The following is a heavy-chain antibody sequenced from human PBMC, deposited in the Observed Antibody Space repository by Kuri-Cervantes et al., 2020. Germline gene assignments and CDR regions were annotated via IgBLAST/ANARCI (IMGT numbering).Heavy chain of an antibody. V-gene: IGHV4-39*02. J-gene: IGHJ4*02. CDR2: IYYSGST. Sequence: SETLSLTCTVSGGSISSSRYYWGWVRQPPGKGLEWIGSIYYSGSTYYNPSLKSRVTISVDTSKNQFSLKLSSVTAADTAVYYCARELPAADYWGQGTLVTVSS. CDR1: GGSISSSRYY. D-gene: IGHD2-2*01. CDR3: ARELPAADY.